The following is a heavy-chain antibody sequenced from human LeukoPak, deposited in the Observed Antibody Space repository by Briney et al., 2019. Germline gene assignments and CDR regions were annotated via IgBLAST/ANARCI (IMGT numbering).Heavy chain of an antibody. CDR1: GFTFSGSA. D-gene: IGHD2-15*01. CDR2: IDKKDNLYAT. CDR3: TRDRGTYNWFDP. V-gene: IGHV3-73*01. Sequence: PGGALRLSCAASGFTFSGSAVHWVRQSSGKELEWVGHIDKKDNLYATAYAESVKGRFTISRDDSKDTAFLHMDSLKTEDTALYYCTRDRGTYNWFDPWGQGTLVTVSS. J-gene: IGHJ5*02.